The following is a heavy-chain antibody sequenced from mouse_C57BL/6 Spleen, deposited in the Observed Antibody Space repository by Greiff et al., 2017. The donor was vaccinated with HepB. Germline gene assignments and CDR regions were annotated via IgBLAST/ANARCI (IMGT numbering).Heavy chain of an antibody. V-gene: IGHV1-50*01. J-gene: IGHJ3*01. CDR3: ARGDDGYYVAY. CDR1: GYTFTSYW. D-gene: IGHD2-3*01. CDR2: IDPSDSYT. Sequence: QVHVKQPGAELVKPGASVKLSCKASGYTFTSYWMQWVKQRPGQGLEWIGEIDPSDSYTNFNQKFKGKATLTVDTSSSTAYMQLSSLTSEDSAVYYCARGDDGYYVAYWGQGTLVTVSA.